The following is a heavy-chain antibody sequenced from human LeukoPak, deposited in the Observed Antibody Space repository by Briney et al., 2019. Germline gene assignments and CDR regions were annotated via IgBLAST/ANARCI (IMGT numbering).Heavy chain of an antibody. CDR1: GFXFSTYA. J-gene: IGHJ4*02. V-gene: IGHV3-23*01. CDR2: ISGTGGRT. D-gene: IGHD3-22*01. CDR3: ATDVPYYYDSSGYYSPFDC. Sequence: GGSLRLSCAASGFXFSTYAMSWVRQAPGKGQEWVSHISGTGGRTYYADSVKGRFTISRDNSKNTVDLLMNSLRAEDTAIYYCATDVPYYYDSSGYYSPFDCWGQGTLVTVSS.